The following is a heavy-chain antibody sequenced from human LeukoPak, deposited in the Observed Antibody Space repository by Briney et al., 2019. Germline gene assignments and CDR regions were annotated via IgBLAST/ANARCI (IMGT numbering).Heavy chain of an antibody. V-gene: IGHV3-7*01. Sequence: GGSLRLYCAASGFTFSSYWMSWVRQAPGKGPDLVANIKQDGSEKYYVDSVKGRFTISRDNAKNSLYLQMTSLRAEDTAVYYCARVGGRYSPLGYWGQGTLVTVSS. CDR3: ARVGGRYSPLGY. CDR2: IKQDGSEK. D-gene: IGHD3-16*02. CDR1: GFTFSSYW. J-gene: IGHJ4*02.